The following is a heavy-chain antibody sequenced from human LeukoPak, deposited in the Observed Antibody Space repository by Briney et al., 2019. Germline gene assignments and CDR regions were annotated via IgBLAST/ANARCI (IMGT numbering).Heavy chain of an antibody. V-gene: IGHV4-30-4*01. Sequence: SETLSLTCTVSGGSISSGDYYWSWIRQPPGKGLEWIGYIYYSGSTYYNPSLKSRVTISVDTSKNQFSLKLSSVTAADTAVYYCARDESKQWLFDYWGQGTLVTVSS. CDR1: GGSISSGDYY. J-gene: IGHJ4*02. CDR3: ARDESKQWLFDY. CDR2: IYYSGST. D-gene: IGHD6-19*01.